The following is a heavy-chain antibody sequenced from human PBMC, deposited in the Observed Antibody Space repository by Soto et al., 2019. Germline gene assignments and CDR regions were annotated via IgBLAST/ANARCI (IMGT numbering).Heavy chain of an antibody. V-gene: IGHV3-7*03. CDR2: IKQDGSEK. J-gene: IGHJ3*02. D-gene: IGHD1-26*01. CDR3: ARDRGFSGSYYVPDAFDI. CDR1: GFTCSSYW. Sequence: EVQLVESGGGLVQPGGSLRLSCAASGFTCSSYWMSWVRQAPGKGLEWVANIKQDGSEKYYVDSVKGRFTMSRDNAKNPLYLQMNSLRAEDTAVYYCARDRGFSGSYYVPDAFDIWGQGTMVTVSS.